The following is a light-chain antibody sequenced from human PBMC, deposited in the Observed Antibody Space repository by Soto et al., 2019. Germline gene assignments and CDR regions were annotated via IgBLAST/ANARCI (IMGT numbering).Light chain of an antibody. CDR2: KAS. CDR1: QSISSW. J-gene: IGKJ1*01. Sequence: DIQMTQSPSTLSASVGDRVTITCRASQSISSWLAWYQQKPGKAPKLLIYKASSLQGGFPSRFSGSGSGTEFTLTISSLQPDDFATYYCQQYNTNSGTFGQGTKV. CDR3: QQYNTNSGT. V-gene: IGKV1-5*03.